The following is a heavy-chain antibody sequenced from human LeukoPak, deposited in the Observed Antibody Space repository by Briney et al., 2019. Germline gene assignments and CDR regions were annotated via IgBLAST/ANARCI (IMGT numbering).Heavy chain of an antibody. Sequence: HPGGSLRLSWSASGFTFSSYAMHWVRHAPGKGLEWGAAISYDGRNKYYPDPVKGRFTISRDNSTNTLYLQMNTLRAQATAVLYCASGRRYGELFAYYYCGMDVWGQGTTVTVSS. CDR2: ISYDGRNK. J-gene: IGHJ6*02. D-gene: IGHD3-10*01. CDR1: GFTFSSYA. CDR3: ASGRRYGELFAYYYCGMDV. V-gene: IGHV3-30*01.